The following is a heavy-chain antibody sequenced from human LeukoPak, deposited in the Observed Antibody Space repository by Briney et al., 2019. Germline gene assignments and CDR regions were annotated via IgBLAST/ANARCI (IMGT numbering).Heavy chain of an antibody. J-gene: IGHJ4*02. CDR3: ARSYSSGYYYFDY. CDR1: GGSISSYY. V-gene: IGHV4-59*01. CDR2: IYYSGGT. D-gene: IGHD6-19*01. Sequence: SETLSLTCTVSGGSISSYYWSWLRQPPGKGLEWIGHIYYSGGTNYNPSLKSLVTMSIDMSKNQFSLRLTSVTAADTAVYYCARSYSSGYYYFDYWGQGTLVTVSS.